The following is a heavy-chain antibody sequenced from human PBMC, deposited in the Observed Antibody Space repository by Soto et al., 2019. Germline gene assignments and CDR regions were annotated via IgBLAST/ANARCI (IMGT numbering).Heavy chain of an antibody. V-gene: IGHV4-30-4*01. CDR2: IHHSGTT. Sequence: QVLLQESGPGLVKASQTLSLDCTVSGDPIGSGDFYWTWIRQTPERGLEWIGNIHHSGTTSYNPSLGSLLSIFIDTSRNIFSLSLTSVTVADTAVYFCARDLIVFDTTGFLFWGSGILVSV. CDR1: GDPIGSGDFY. CDR3: ARDLIVFDTTGFLF. J-gene: IGHJ4*01. D-gene: IGHD3-9*01.